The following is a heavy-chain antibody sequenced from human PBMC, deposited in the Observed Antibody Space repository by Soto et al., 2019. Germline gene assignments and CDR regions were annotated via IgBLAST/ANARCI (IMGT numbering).Heavy chain of an antibody. V-gene: IGHV4-39*07. CDR1: GYSITAGGYY. D-gene: IGHD6-19*01. CDR2: FYSSGSI. J-gene: IGHJ5*02. Sequence: LETLSLTCFVSGYSITAGGYYWIWIRHHPGKGLEWIGSFYSSGSIIYNPSLRSRVSISGDTSSNQFSMSLTSVTAADTARYYCARMYSSGSGWFHPWGQGTLVTVSS. CDR3: ARMYSSGSGWFHP.